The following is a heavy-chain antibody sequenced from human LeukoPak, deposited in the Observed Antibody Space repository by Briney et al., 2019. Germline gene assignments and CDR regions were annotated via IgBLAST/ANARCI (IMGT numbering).Heavy chain of an antibody. D-gene: IGHD6-6*01. Sequence: GGSLRLSCAASGFTFSSFGMHWVRQAPGKGLEWVALISIDGSNKYYADSVKGRFTISRDNSKNTLYLQMNSLRVEDTAVYYCAKDLYQLYYYYYGMDVWGQGTTVTVSS. V-gene: IGHV3-30*18. CDR1: GFTFSSFG. CDR3: AKDLYQLYYYYYGMDV. J-gene: IGHJ6*02. CDR2: ISIDGSNK.